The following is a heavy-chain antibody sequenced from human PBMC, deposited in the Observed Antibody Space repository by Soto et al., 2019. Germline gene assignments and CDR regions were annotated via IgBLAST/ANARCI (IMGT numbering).Heavy chain of an antibody. J-gene: IGHJ4*02. CDR2: TGTAGDT. CDR3: ARARGGSGWYGY. Sequence: GGSLRLSCAASGFTFSSYDMHWVRQATGKGLEWVSATGTAGDTYYPGSVKGRFTISRENAKNSLYLQMNSLRAEDTAVYYCARARGGSGWYGYWGQGTLVTVSS. D-gene: IGHD6-19*01. V-gene: IGHV3-13*01. CDR1: GFTFSSYD.